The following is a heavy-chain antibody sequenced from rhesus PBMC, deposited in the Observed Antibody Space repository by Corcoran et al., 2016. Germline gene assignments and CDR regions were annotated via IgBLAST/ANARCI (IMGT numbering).Heavy chain of an antibody. CDR2: IAPSDSDT. V-gene: IGHV5-2*01. J-gene: IGHJ4*01. CDR3: ARNSGRWTYCDY. D-gene: IGHD6-25*01. CDR1: GYSFTTYW. Sequence: EVQLVQSGAEVKRPGESLKISCKTSGYSFTTYWISWVRRVPGKGLEWLGSIAPSDSDTRYRPSFQGQVTSPADQSISTADLQWSSLKASDSATYYCARNSGRWTYCDYWGQGVLVTVSS.